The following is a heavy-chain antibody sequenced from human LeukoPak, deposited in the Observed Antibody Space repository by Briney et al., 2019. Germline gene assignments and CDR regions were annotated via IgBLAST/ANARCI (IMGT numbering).Heavy chain of an antibody. V-gene: IGHV3-66*01. CDR1: GFTVSSNS. CDR2: IYSGGST. CDR3: ARARKGYDYVWGSYDY. D-gene: IGHD3-16*01. Sequence: PGGSLRLSCAASGFTVSSNSMSWVRQAPGKGLEWVSVIYSGGSTYYADSVKGRFTISRDNSKNTLYLQMNSLRAEDTAVYYCARARKGYDYVWGSYDYWGQGTLVTVSS. J-gene: IGHJ4*02.